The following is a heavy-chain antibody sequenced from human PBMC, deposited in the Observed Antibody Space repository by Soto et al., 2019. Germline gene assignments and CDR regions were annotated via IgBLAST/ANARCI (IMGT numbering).Heavy chain of an antibody. D-gene: IGHD6-13*01. Sequence: SETLSLTCTVSGGSISSYYWSWIRQPPGKGLEWIGYIYYSGSTNYNPSLKSRVTISVDTSKNQFSLKLSPVTAADTAVYYCARWRAAAGTFDYWGQGTLVTVSS. V-gene: IGHV4-59*01. CDR3: ARWRAAAGTFDY. J-gene: IGHJ4*02. CDR1: GGSISSYY. CDR2: IYYSGST.